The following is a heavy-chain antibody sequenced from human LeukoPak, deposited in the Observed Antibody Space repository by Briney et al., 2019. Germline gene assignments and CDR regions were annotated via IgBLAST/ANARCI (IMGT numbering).Heavy chain of an antibody. CDR1: GFTFSSYW. D-gene: IGHD4-11*01. V-gene: IGHV3-7*01. J-gene: IGHJ5*01. Sequence: GRSLRLSCAASGFTFSSYWMSWVRQAPGKGLEWVANIKQDGSEKYYVDSVKGRFTISRDNAENSLYLQMNSLRAEDTAVYYCARSGNYGVNWFDPWGQGTLVTVSS. CDR3: ARSGNYGVNWFDP. CDR2: IKQDGSEK.